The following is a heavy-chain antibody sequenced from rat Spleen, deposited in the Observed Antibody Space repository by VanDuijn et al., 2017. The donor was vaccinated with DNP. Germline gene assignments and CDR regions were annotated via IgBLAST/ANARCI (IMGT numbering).Heavy chain of an antibody. CDR1: GFIFSNYW. CDR3: AREGDYGGYSAKFDY. V-gene: IGHV4-2*01. Sequence: EVKLVESGGGLVQPGRSLKLSCAASGFIFSNYWMTWIRQAPGKGLEWIGEINKDSSIINYTPSLKDKFTISRDNAQNTLFLQMSKLGSEDTAIYYCAREGDYGGYSAKFDYWGQGVMVTVSS. J-gene: IGHJ2*01. D-gene: IGHD1-11*01. CDR2: INKDSSII.